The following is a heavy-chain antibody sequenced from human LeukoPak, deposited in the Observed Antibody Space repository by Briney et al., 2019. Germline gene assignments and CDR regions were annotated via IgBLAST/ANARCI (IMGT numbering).Heavy chain of an antibody. CDR3: AKELGRDGYNYGADY. CDR2: ISYDGSNK. J-gene: IGHJ4*02. CDR1: GFTFSSYG. V-gene: IGHV3-30*18. D-gene: IGHD5-24*01. Sequence: GGSLRLSCAASGFTFSSYGMHWVRQAPGKGLEWVAVISYDGSNKYYADSVKGRFTISRDNSKNTLYLQMNSLRAEDTAVYYCAKELGRDGYNYGADYWGQGTPVTVSS.